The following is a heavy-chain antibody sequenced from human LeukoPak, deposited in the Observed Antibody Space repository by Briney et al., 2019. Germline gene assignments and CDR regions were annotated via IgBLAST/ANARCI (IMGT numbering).Heavy chain of an antibody. J-gene: IGHJ4*02. CDR3: AKTGYYYGSGRDYFDY. D-gene: IGHD3-10*01. Sequence: GRSLRLSCAASGFTFSSYGMHWVRQAPGKGLEWVAVISYDGSNKYYADSVKGRFTISRVNSKNTLYLQMNSLRAEDTAVYYCAKTGYYYGSGRDYFDYWGQGTLVTVSS. CDR2: ISYDGSNK. V-gene: IGHV3-30*18. CDR1: GFTFSSYG.